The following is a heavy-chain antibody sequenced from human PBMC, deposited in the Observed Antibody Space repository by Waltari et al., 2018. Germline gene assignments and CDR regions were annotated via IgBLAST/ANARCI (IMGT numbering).Heavy chain of an antibody. CDR3: AKVEVIDAFDI. CDR1: GFTFSRYA. V-gene: IGHV3-23*03. CDR2: IYSGGST. Sequence: EVQPLESGGGLVQPGGSLRLSCAASGFTFSRYAMSWVHQAPGKGLEWVSVIYSGGSTYYADSVKGRFTISRDNSKNTLYLQMNSLRAEDTAVYYCAKVEVIDAFDIWGQGTMVTVSS. J-gene: IGHJ3*02. D-gene: IGHD1-1*01.